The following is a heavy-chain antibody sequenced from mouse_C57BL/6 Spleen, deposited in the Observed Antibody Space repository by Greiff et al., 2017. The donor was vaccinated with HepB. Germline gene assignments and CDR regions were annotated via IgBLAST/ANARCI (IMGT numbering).Heavy chain of an antibody. J-gene: IGHJ2*01. D-gene: IGHD4-1*01. CDR2: ISSGSSTI. Sequence: EVQRVESGGGLVKPGGSLKLSCAASRFTFSDYGMHWVRQAPEKGLEWVAYISSGSSTIYYADTVKGRFTISRDNAKNTLFLQMTSLRSEDTAMYYCARRAGTGYYFDYWGQGTTLTVSS. V-gene: IGHV5-17*01. CDR3: ARRAGTGYYFDY. CDR1: RFTFSDYG.